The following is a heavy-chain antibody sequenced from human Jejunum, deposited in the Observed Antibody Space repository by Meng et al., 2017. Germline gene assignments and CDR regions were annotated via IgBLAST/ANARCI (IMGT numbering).Heavy chain of an antibody. CDR2: MSSSGST. J-gene: IGHJ4*02. Sequence: QVQLQESGPGRVRPTETMSLPCTVSGGSVSTSNYYWSWFRQPPGKGLEWIGYMSSSGSTNYNSSLKRRVTISIDRSKNQFSLKLTSVTAADTAVYYCARSHGGYWGQGIRVTGAS. D-gene: IGHD3-16*01. CDR3: ARSHGGY. CDR1: GGSVSTSNYY. V-gene: IGHV4-61*01.